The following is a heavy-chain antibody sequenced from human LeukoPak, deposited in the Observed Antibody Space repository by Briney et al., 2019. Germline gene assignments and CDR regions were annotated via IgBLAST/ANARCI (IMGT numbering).Heavy chain of an antibody. CDR2: IIADGGAT. CDR1: GFPFNTQD. V-gene: IGHV3-23*01. CDR3: GKGRVSE. D-gene: IGHD6-19*01. Sequence: PGVSLRLSCAASGFPFNTQDMRWVRQAPGKGLEWVSSIIADGGATFYADSVRGRFTISRDNSRNTLDLQMNSLRVEDTAVYYCGKGRVSEWGQGTLVTVSS. J-gene: IGHJ4*02.